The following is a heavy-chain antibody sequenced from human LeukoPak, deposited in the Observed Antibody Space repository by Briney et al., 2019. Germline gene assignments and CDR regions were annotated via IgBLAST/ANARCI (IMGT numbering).Heavy chain of an antibody. CDR2: INAGNGNT. V-gene: IGHV1-3*01. CDR3: ASGYCSSTSCYGNPFDY. J-gene: IGHJ4*02. Sequence: ASVKVSCKASGYTFTGYYMHWVRQAPGQRLEWMGWINAGNGNTKYSQKFQGRVTITRDTSASTAYMELSSLRSEDTAVYYCASGYCSSTSCYGNPFDYWGQGTLVTVSS. CDR1: GYTFTGYY. D-gene: IGHD2-2*03.